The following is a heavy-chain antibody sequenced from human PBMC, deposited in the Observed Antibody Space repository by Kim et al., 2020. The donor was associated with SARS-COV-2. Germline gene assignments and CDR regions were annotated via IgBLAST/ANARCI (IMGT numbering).Heavy chain of an antibody. CDR3: AKDTGAGSGSYYMAGLGGGMDV. CDR1: GFTFGDYA. CDR2: ISWNSGSI. D-gene: IGHD3-10*01. V-gene: IGHV3-9*01. Sequence: GGSLRLSCAASGFTFGDYAMHWVRQAPGKGLEWVSGISWNSGSIGYADSVKGRFTISRDNAKNSLYLQMNSLRAEDTALYYCAKDTGAGSGSYYMAGLGGGMDVWGQGTTVTVSS. J-gene: IGHJ6*02.